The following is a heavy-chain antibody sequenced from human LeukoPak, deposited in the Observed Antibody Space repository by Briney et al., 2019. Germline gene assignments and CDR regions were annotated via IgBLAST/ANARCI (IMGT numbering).Heavy chain of an antibody. CDR1: GGSISNYY. Sequence: NPSETLSLTCTVSGGSISNYYWSWIRQPAGKGLEWIGRIYSSGTTIYNPSLKSRVTVSVDTSKNQLSLKQTSVTAADTAVYYCARDVSWFDAWGQGTLVTVSS. CDR3: ARDVSWFDA. J-gene: IGHJ5*02. CDR2: IYSSGTT. V-gene: IGHV4-4*07.